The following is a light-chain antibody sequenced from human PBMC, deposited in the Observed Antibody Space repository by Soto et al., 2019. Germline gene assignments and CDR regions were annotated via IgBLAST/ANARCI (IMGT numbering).Light chain of an antibody. Sequence: ETVLTQSPGTLSLSPGERATLSCRASQSVGSTYLAWYQQKPGQAPRLLIYDTFSRATGIPDRFSGSGSGTDITLSVSRLEPEDFAVYHSQQYGNPPRTFGQGAKLEIK. CDR2: DTF. CDR1: QSVGSTY. V-gene: IGKV3-20*01. J-gene: IGKJ2*01. CDR3: QQYGNPPRT.